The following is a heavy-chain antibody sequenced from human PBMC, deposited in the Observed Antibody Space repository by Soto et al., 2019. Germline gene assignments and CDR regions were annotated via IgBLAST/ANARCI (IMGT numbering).Heavy chain of an antibody. D-gene: IGHD5-18*01. J-gene: IGHJ4*02. Sequence: ASVKISCKASGYTFTNYNSNGVRQAPGRGLEWMGWISAYNGNTYYAQKFHGRVAMTTDTSTSTVYMELRSLRSDDTALYYCASKLETAFDYWGQLTLVAVCS. CDR2: ISAYNGNT. CDR1: GYTFTNYN. CDR3: ASKLETAFDY. V-gene: IGHV1-18*01.